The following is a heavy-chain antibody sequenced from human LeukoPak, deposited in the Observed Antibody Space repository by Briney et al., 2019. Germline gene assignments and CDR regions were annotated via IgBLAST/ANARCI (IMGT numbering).Heavy chain of an antibody. CDR2: INSDGSST. D-gene: IGHD3-22*01. CDR1: GISFSSHG. Sequence: PGTSLRLSCAASGISFSSHGMHWVRQAPGKGLVWVSRINSDGSSTSYADSVKGRFTISRDNAKNTLYLQMNSLRAEDTAVYYCAKGRVMVNTTPEYAFDMWGQGTMVTVSS. V-gene: IGHV3-74*01. CDR3: AKGRVMVNTTPEYAFDM. J-gene: IGHJ3*02.